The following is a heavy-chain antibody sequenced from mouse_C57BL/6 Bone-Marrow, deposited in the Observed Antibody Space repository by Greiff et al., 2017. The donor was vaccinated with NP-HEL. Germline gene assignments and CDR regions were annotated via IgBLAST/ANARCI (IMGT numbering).Heavy chain of an antibody. Sequence: VQLQQSGPVLVKPGASVKMSCKASGYTFTDYYMNWVKQSHGKSLEWIGVINPYNGGTSYNQKFKGKATLTVDKSSSTAYMELNSLTSEDSAVYYCASTHYYGSSYGAMDYWGQGTSVTVSS. J-gene: IGHJ4*01. CDR1: GYTFTDYY. CDR3: ASTHYYGSSYGAMDY. D-gene: IGHD1-1*01. V-gene: IGHV1-19*01. CDR2: INPYNGGT.